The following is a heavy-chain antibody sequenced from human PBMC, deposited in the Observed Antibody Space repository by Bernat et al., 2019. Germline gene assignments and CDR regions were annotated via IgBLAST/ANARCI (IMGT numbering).Heavy chain of an antibody. CDR3: ALSAYCVGDCYSISAFDI. CDR1: GFTFSSYA. Sequence: EVQLVASGGGLVQPGGSLRLSCAASGFTFSSYAMHWVRQAPGKGLEYVSAISSNGGSTYYANSVKCRFTISRDNSKNTLYLQMGSLRAEAMAVYYCALSAYCVGDCYSISAFDIWGQGTMVTVSS. CDR2: ISSNGGST. J-gene: IGHJ3*02. D-gene: IGHD2-21*02. V-gene: IGHV3-64*01.